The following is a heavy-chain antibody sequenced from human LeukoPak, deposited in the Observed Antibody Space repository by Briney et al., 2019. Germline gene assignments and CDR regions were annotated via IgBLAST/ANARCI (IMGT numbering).Heavy chain of an antibody. CDR3: ARDGGDCSRTSCYVGTFDI. V-gene: IGHV3-48*03. CDR1: GFTFSYFE. J-gene: IGHJ3*02. Sequence: GGSLRLSCAASGFTFSYFEMNWVRQAPGKGLEWLSYISSGGSATFYADSVKGRFTIPRDNGKKSLDLQMNSLRAEDTAVYYCARDGGDCSRTSCYVGTFDIWGQGTMVTVSS. CDR2: ISSGGSAT. D-gene: IGHD2-2*01.